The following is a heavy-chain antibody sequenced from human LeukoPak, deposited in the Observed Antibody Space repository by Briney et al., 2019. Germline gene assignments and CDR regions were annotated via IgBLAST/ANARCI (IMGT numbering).Heavy chain of an antibody. CDR1: GFTFSSYG. CDR2: ISYDGSNK. V-gene: IGHV3-30*18. CDR3: AKDLEYSYGYNYFDY. J-gene: IGHJ4*02. Sequence: GGSLRLSCAASGFTFSSYGRHWVRQAPGKGLEWVAVISYDGSNKYYADSVKGRFTISRDNSKNTLYLQMNSLRAEDTAVYYCAKDLEYSYGYNYFDYWGQGTLVTVSS. D-gene: IGHD5-18*01.